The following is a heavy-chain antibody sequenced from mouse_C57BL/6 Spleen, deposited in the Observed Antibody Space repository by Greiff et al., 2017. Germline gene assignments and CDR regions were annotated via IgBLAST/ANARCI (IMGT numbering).Heavy chain of an antibody. Sequence: VQGVESGPELVKPGASVKICCKASGYAFSSSWMNWVKQRPGKGLEWIGRIYPGDGDTNYNGKFKGKATLTADKSSSTAYMQLSSLTSEDSAVYFCAREEVLRSLFDYWGQGTTLTVSS. D-gene: IGHD1-1*01. J-gene: IGHJ2*01. V-gene: IGHV1-82*01. CDR2: IYPGDGDT. CDR3: AREEVLRSLFDY. CDR1: GYAFSSSW.